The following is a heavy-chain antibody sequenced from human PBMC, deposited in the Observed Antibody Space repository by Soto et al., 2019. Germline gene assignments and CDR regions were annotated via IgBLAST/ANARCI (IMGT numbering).Heavy chain of an antibody. CDR2: IYCSGSA. V-gene: IGHV4-31*03. CDR3: ARDSVQQLVGSSYYVGMDV. D-gene: IGHD6-6*01. CDR1: GGSIDSGDYY. Sequence: SETLSLTCTVSGGSIDSGDYYWSWIRQHPGKGLEWIGYIYCSGSAYYHPSLKNRLTISIDTSKSQFSLKLSSVTAADTAVYFSARDSVQQLVGSSYYVGMDVWGQGTTVTVSS. J-gene: IGHJ6*02.